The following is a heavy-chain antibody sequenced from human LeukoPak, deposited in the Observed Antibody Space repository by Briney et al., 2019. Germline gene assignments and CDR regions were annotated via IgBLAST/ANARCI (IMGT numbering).Heavy chain of an antibody. V-gene: IGHV1-46*01. J-gene: IGHJ6*02. Sequence: GASLKPSCTASGYTLTSYFIHWVRQAPGQGLGWMGIINPSGGSTSSTQKFQGRVTMTRATSTSTVYMELSSLRSEDTAVYYCARDPRYCSGGSCYYYGMDVWGQGTTVTVSS. CDR2: INPSGGST. CDR3: ARDPRYCSGGSCYYYGMDV. D-gene: IGHD2-15*01. CDR1: GYTLTSYF.